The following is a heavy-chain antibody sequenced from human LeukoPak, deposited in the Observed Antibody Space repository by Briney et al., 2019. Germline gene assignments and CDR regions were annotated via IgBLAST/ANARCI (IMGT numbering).Heavy chain of an antibody. CDR3: ARGSGGYDFGWFDP. CDR2: ISSSSSTI. CDR1: GFTFSSYS. Sequence: GGSLRLSCAASGFTFSSYSMNWVRQAPGKGLEWVSYISSSSSTIYYADSVKGRFTISRDNAKNSLYLQMNSLRAEDTAVYYCARGSGGYDFGWFDPWGQGTLVTVSS. J-gene: IGHJ5*02. V-gene: IGHV3-48*01. D-gene: IGHD3-3*01.